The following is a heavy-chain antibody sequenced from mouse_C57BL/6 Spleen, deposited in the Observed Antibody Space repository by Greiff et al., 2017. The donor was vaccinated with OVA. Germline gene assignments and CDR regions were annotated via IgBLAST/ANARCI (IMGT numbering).Heavy chain of an antibody. CDR2: IDPETGGT. V-gene: IGHV1-15*01. CDR3: TRYWDESYFDY. J-gene: IGHJ2*01. CDR1: GYTFTDYE. Sequence: VQLQQSGAELVRPGASVTLSCKASGYTFTDYEMHWVKQTPVHGLEWIGAIDPETGGTAYNQKFKGKAILTADKSSSAAYMELRSLTSEDAADYYCTRYWDESYFDYWGQGTTLTVSS. D-gene: IGHD4-1*01.